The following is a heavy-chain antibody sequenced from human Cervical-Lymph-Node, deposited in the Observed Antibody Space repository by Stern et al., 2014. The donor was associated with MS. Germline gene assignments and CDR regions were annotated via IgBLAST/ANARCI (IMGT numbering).Heavy chain of an antibody. Sequence: QVQLVESGPGLVKPSQTLSVTCTVSGGSISSGGYYWSRIRQHPGKGLEWIGYIYYSGSTSYHPSLKSRVTISLDTSKSQFSLKLSSVTAADTAVYYCAKYRVFGGVIVVDYWGQGPLVTVSS. V-gene: IGHV4-31*03. CDR1: GGSISSGGYY. J-gene: IGHJ4*02. D-gene: IGHD3-16*02. CDR3: AKYRVFGGVIVVDY. CDR2: IYYSGST.